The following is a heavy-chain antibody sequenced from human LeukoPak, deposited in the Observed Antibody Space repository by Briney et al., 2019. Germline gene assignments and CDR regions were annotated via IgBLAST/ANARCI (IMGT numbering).Heavy chain of an antibody. CDR2: INPRGGST. V-gene: IGHV1-46*01. CDR3: ARDQLPVVAAPKSRYYYYYMDV. Sequence: ASVKVSCKASGYTFTSYYMHWVRQAPGQGLEWMGIINPRGGSTSYAQKFQGRVTMTRDTSTSTVYMELSSLRSEDTAVYYCARDQLPVVAAPKSRYYYYYMDVWGKGTTVTVSS. J-gene: IGHJ6*03. D-gene: IGHD2-15*01. CDR1: GYTFTSYY.